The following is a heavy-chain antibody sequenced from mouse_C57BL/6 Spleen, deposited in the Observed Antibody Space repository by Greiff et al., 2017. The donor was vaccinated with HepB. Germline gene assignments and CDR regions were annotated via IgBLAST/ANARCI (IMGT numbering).Heavy chain of an antibody. V-gene: IGHV1-42*01. CDR3: AVDRGDV. CDR2: INPSTGGT. CDR1: GCSFTGYY. Sequence: EVQLQQSGPELVKPGASVKISCKASGCSFTGYYMNWVKQSPEKSLEWIGEINPSTGGTTYNQKFKAKATLTVDKSSSTAYMQLKSLTSEDSAVYYCAVDRGDVWGTGTTVTVSS. J-gene: IGHJ1*03.